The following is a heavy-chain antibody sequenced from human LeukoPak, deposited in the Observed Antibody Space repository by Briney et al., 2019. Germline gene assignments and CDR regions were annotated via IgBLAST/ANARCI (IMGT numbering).Heavy chain of an antibody. V-gene: IGHV4-31*03. J-gene: IGHJ4*02. Sequence: SETLSLTCTVSGGSISSGGYYWSWIRQHPGQGLEWIGYIYYSGSTYCNPSLKSRVTISVDTSKNQFSLKLSSVTAADTAVYYCARGGCSSTSCSLLGYWGQGTLVTVSS. CDR2: IYYSGST. D-gene: IGHD2-2*01. CDR1: GGSISSGGYY. CDR3: ARGGCSSTSCSLLGY.